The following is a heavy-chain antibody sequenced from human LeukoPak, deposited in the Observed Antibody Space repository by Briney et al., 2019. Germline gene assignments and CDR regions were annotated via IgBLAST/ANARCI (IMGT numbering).Heavy chain of an antibody. Sequence: PGGSLRLSCVVSGFAVSRNYMSWVRQAPGKGLEWVSLISGDGGSIYYADSVKGRFTISRDNSKNSLYLQMNSLRTEDTALYYCAKEDYSSSWYALDYWGQGTLVTVSS. CDR1: GFAVSRNY. J-gene: IGHJ4*02. CDR3: AKEDYSSSWYALDY. CDR2: ISGDGGSI. V-gene: IGHV3-43*02. D-gene: IGHD6-13*01.